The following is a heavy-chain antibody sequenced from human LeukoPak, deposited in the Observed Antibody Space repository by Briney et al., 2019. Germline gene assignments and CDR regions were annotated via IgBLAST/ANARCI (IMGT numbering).Heavy chain of an antibody. V-gene: IGHV3-7*01. Sequence: GGSLRLSCAASGFTFSSYWMSWVRQAPGKGLEWVANIKQDGSEKYYVDSVKGRFTISRDNSKNTLYLQMNSLRAEDTAVYYCAREAYYDSSGSQGFDPWGQGTLVTVSS. CDR1: GFTFSSYW. CDR2: IKQDGSEK. J-gene: IGHJ5*02. CDR3: AREAYYDSSGSQGFDP. D-gene: IGHD3-22*01.